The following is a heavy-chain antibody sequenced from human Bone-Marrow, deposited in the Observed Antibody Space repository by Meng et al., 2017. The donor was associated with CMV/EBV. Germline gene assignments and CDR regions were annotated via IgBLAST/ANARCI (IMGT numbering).Heavy chain of an antibody. CDR2: IKSKTDGGTT. D-gene: IGHD2-2*02. J-gene: IGHJ4*02. CDR1: GFTFSNAW. Sequence: GESLKISCAASGFTFSNAWMSWVRQAPGKGLEWVGRIKSKTDGGTTDYAAPVKGRFTISRDDSKNTLYLQMNSLKTEDTAVYYCTTVVPVCSSTSCYSPFDYWGQGTLVTGS. CDR3: TTVVPVCSSTSCYSPFDY. V-gene: IGHV3-15*01.